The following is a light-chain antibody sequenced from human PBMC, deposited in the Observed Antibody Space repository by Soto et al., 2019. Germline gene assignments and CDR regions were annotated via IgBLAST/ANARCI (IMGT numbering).Light chain of an antibody. CDR3: QSYDSSLSGAV. CDR1: SSNIGAGSD. Sequence: QSVLTQPPSVSGAPGQRVTISCTGSSSNIGAGSDVHWYQQLPGTAPKLLIYGNSNRPSGVPDRFSGSKSGTSASLAITGLQDEDEADYCCQSYDSSLSGAVFGGGTQLTVL. CDR2: GNS. V-gene: IGLV1-40*01. J-gene: IGLJ7*01.